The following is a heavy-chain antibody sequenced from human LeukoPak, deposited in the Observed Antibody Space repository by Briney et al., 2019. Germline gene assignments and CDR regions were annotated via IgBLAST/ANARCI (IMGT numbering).Heavy chain of an antibody. CDR1: GYSFNIYE. Sequence: ASVKVSCKTSGYSFNIYEINWVRQATGQGLEWMEWVNPNSGDTDYAQKFQGRLTMTRNTSISTAYMELSGLRLEDTAVYYCSRGPRLDPWGQGTQVTVSS. CDR3: SRGPRLDP. CDR2: VNPNSGDT. J-gene: IGHJ5*02. V-gene: IGHV1-8*01.